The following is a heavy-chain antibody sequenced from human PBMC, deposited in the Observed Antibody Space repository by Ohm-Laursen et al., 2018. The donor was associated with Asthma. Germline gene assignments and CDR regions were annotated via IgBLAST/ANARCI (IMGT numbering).Heavy chain of an antibody. Sequence: SLRLSCAASGFTFSDFYMSWVRQAPGKGLEWISYITTDGDTIYYADSVKGRFTISRDNNKNSLYLQMNNLRVEDTAVYYCARDWARYCIGGNCLHPDSWGPGTLVTVSS. V-gene: IGHV3-11*01. CDR2: ITTDGDTI. CDR3: ARDWARYCIGGNCLHPDS. J-gene: IGHJ4*02. D-gene: IGHD2-15*01. CDR1: GFTFSDFY.